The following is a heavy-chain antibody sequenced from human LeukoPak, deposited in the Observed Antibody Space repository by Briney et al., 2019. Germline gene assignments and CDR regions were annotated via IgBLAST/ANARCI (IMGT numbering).Heavy chain of an antibody. CDR2: ISYDGSNK. CDR1: GFTFSSYG. Sequence: GGSLRLSCAASGFTFSSYGMHWVRQAPGKGLEWVAVISYDGSNKYYADSVKGRFTISRDNSKNTLYLQMNSLTGEDTAIYYCAKATGNLGNWGQGTLVTLSS. D-gene: IGHD1-1*01. J-gene: IGHJ4*02. V-gene: IGHV3-33*05. CDR3: AKATGNLGN.